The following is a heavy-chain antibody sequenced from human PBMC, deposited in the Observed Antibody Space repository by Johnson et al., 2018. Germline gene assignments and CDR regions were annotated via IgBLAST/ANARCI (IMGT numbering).Heavy chain of an antibody. Sequence: VRLVQSGAEVKKPGESLKISCKASGYNFANYWIGWVRQMPGRGLEWVGIIYPGESDTRYSPSFQGHVTISADKSISTTSLRWNSLKASDTAMYYCAKKGSGTGDFDYWGQGTLVTVSS. D-gene: IGHD2-2*01. CDR1: GYNFANYW. J-gene: IGHJ4*02. CDR2: IYPGESDT. V-gene: IGHV5-51*01. CDR3: AKKGSGTGDFDY.